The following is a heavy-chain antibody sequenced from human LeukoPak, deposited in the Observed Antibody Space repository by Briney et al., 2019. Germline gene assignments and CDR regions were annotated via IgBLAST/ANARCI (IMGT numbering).Heavy chain of an antibody. CDR1: GFTFRDFA. CDR3: ARDGVVGSRYNHYYHMDV. V-gene: IGHV3-30*04. D-gene: IGHD2-21*01. CDR2: MTYDGSRI. J-gene: IGHJ6*03. Sequence: GGSLRLSCAASGFTFRDFAMHWVRQAPGKGLEWVALMTYDGSRITYADSVKGRFTISRDNFRNTLHLETSSLRTDDTAVYYCARDGVVGSRYNHYYHMDVWGRGSTVTVSS.